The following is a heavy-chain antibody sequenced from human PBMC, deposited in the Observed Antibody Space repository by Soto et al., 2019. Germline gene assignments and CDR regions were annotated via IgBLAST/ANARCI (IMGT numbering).Heavy chain of an antibody. CDR1: GFTFRNYD. CDR3: ARTDRDFYGLDV. J-gene: IGHJ6*02. CDR2: ISAAGDP. Sequence: EVQLVESGGGLVQPGGSLRLSCEASGFTFRNYDMHWVRQGTGKGLEWVSGISAAGDPDYADSVEGRFTSSRENAQNSFFLQMNSRRVGDTAAYYCARTDRDFYGLDVWGQGTTVIVSS. V-gene: IGHV3-13*05.